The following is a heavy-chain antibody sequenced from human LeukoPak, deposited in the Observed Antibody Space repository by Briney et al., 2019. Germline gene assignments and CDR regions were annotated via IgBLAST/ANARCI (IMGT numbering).Heavy chain of an antibody. CDR3: AREGSIMITFGGLFTSYSDY. J-gene: IGHJ4*02. CDR1: GYTFTSYY. Sequence: ASVKVSCKASGYTFTSYYMHWVRQAPGQGLEWMGIINPSGGSTSYAQKFQGRVTMTRDTSTSTVYMELSSLRSEDTAVYYCAREGSIMITFGGLFTSYSDYWGQGTLVTVSS. CDR2: INPSGGST. D-gene: IGHD3-16*01. V-gene: IGHV1-46*01.